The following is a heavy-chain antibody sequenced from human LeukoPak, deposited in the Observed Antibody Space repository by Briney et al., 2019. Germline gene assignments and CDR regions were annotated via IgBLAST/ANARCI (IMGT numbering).Heavy chain of an antibody. CDR3: AKSNGYCSGGNCYSNY. V-gene: IGHV3-23*01. Sequence: GGSLRLSCAASGFTFSSYAMSWVRQAPGKGLEWVSAISGSGGSTYYADSVKGRFTISRDSSKNTLYLQMNSLRVEDTAAYYCAKSNGYCSGGNCYSNYWGQGTLVTVSS. J-gene: IGHJ4*02. D-gene: IGHD2-15*01. CDR1: GFTFSSYA. CDR2: ISGSGGST.